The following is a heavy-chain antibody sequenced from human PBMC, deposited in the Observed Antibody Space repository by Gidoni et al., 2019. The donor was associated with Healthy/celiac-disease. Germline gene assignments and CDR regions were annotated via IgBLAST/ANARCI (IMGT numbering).Heavy chain of an antibody. J-gene: IGHJ4*02. D-gene: IGHD1-26*01. Sequence: QVQLVPSGAEVKKPGASVKVSCKASGYTFTSYYMHWVRQAPGQGLEGMGIINPSGGSTSYAQKFQGRVTMTRDTSTSTVYMELSSLRSEDTAVYDGARLRVSGLAPFDYWGQGTLVTVSS. CDR1: GYTFTSYY. CDR3: ARLRVSGLAPFDY. V-gene: IGHV1-46*01. CDR2: INPSGGST.